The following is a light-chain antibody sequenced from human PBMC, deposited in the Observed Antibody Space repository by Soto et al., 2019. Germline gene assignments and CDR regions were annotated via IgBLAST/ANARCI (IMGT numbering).Light chain of an antibody. CDR1: QSVFSN. CDR3: QQYNNWPPYP. CDR2: GAS. J-gene: IGKJ2*01. Sequence: EIVMTQSPATLSVSPGERATLSCRASQSVFSNLAWYQQKPGQAPRLLIYGASTRATGIPARFSGSGSGTEFTLTISSLQSEDFAVYYCQQYNNWPPYPFGQGTKLEIK. V-gene: IGKV3-15*01.